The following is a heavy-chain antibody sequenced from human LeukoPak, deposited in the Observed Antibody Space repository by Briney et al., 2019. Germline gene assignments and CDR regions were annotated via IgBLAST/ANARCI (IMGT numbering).Heavy chain of an antibody. Sequence: TSETLSLTCAVYGGSFSGYYWSWLRQPPGKGVEWIGEINHSGSTNYNPSLKSRVTISVDTSKNQFSLKLSSVTAADTAVYYCASRSRRGIAAADWGQGTLVTVS. V-gene: IGHV4-34*01. CDR3: ASRSRRGIAAAD. CDR1: GGSFSGYY. D-gene: IGHD6-13*01. J-gene: IGHJ4*02. CDR2: INHSGST.